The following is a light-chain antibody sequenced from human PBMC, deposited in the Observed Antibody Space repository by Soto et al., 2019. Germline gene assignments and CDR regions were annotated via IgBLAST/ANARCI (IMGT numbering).Light chain of an antibody. Sequence: DIVMTQSPLSLPVTPGEPASISCTSSQSLLHSNGYNYLDWYLQKPGQSPQLLIYLGSNRASGVPDRFSGSGSGTDFTLKISRVEAEDVGVYYCMKVLQTPLTFGPGTKVDIK. CDR1: QSLLHSNGYNY. CDR3: MKVLQTPLT. V-gene: IGKV2-28*01. J-gene: IGKJ3*01. CDR2: LGS.